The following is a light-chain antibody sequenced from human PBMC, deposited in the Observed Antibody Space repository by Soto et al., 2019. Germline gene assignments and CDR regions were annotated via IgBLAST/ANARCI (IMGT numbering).Light chain of an antibody. Sequence: EIVLTQSPGTLSLSPGERATLSCRASQSVSSSYLAWYQQKPGQAPRLLIYGASSRATGIPDRFSGSGSGTDFTLTIGRLEPEDFAVYYCQQYRSSPRFTLGPGTKVDIK. CDR2: GAS. CDR1: QSVSSSY. J-gene: IGKJ3*01. CDR3: QQYRSSPRFT. V-gene: IGKV3-20*01.